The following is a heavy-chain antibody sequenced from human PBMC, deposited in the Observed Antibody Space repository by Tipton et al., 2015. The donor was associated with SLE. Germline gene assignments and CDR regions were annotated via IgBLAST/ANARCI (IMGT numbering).Heavy chain of an antibody. CDR2: IYTSGSI. J-gene: IGHJ3*02. V-gene: IGHV4-4*07. CDR1: GGSISSYY. CDR3: ARTLSHYYDSSGFDAFDI. D-gene: IGHD3-22*01. Sequence: TLSLTCTVSGGSISSYYWSWIRQPAGKGLEWIGRIYTSGSINYNPSLKSRVTMSVDTSKNQFSLKLSSVTAADTAVYYCARTLSHYYDSSGFDAFDIWGQGTMVTVSS.